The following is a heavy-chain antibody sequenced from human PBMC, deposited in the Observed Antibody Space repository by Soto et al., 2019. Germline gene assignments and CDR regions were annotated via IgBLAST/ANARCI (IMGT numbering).Heavy chain of an antibody. J-gene: IGHJ3*02. CDR2: IYPGDSDT. D-gene: IGHD2-2*01. CDR3: ARPKDIVLVPAAPDAFDI. Sequence: GESLKISCKGSGYSFTSYWIGWVRQVPGKGLEWMGIIYPGDSDTRYSPSFQGQVTISADKSISTAYLQWSSLKASDTAMYYCARPKDIVLVPAAPDAFDIWGQGTMVTVS. V-gene: IGHV5-51*01. CDR1: GYSFTSYW.